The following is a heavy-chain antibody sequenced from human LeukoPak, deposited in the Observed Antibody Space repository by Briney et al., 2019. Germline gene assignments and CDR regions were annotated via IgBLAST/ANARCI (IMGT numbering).Heavy chain of an antibody. CDR1: GHTFTSYG. J-gene: IGHJ3*02. D-gene: IGHD3-22*01. CDR3: ARVYASSGYVEEHGLDI. CDR2: ISAYNGNT. Sequence: GASVKVSCKASGHTFTSYGITWVRQAPGQGLEWMGWISAYNGNTNYAQKLQGRVTMTTDTSTSTAYMELSSLRSEDTAVYYCARVYASSGYVEEHGLDIWGQGTVVTVSA. V-gene: IGHV1-18*01.